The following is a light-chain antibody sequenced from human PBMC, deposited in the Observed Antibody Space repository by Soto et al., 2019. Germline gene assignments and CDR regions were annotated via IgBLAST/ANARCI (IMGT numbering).Light chain of an antibody. CDR2: PAS. Sequence: DIQLTQSPSFLSASVGDRVTVSCRASQDISTSLAWFQQKAGKVPQLLVYPASTLQDGVPSRFSGSGSGTYFTLTINNLQAEDFATYYCQHLRTYPFSFGQATKLDI. CDR3: QHLRTYPFS. J-gene: IGKJ2*03. CDR1: QDISTS. V-gene: IGKV1-9*01.